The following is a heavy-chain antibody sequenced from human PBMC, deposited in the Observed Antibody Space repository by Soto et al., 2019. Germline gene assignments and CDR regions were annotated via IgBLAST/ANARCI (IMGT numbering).Heavy chain of an antibody. CDR1: GYSFTTNW. V-gene: IGHV5-51*01. J-gene: IGHJ4*02. Sequence: LGESLKISCKGSGYSFTTNWIGWVRQMPGKGLEWIGIIYPGDSDTRYSPSFQGQVIISADKSINTAYLQWGSLKASDTAMYYCARVRTSYYLDYWGQGTLVTSPQ. CDR2: IYPGDSDT. CDR3: ARVRTSYYLDY.